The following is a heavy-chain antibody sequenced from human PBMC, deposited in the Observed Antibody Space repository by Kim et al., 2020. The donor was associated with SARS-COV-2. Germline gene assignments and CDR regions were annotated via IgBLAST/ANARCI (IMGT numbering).Heavy chain of an antibody. V-gene: IGHV3-23*01. Sequence: GGSLRLSCAASGFTFSSYAMSWVRQAPGKGLEWVSAISGSGGSTYYADSVKGRFTISRDNSKNTLYLQMNSLRAEDTAVYYCAKSGGSHLWFGELDYYGMDVWGQGTTVTVSS. CDR1: GFTFSSYA. CDR2: ISGSGGST. CDR3: AKSGGSHLWFGELDYYGMDV. J-gene: IGHJ6*02. D-gene: IGHD3-10*01.